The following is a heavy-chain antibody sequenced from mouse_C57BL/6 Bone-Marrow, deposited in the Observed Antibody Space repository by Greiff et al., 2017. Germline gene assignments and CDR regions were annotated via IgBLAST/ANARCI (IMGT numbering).Heavy chain of an antibody. V-gene: IGHV1-82*01. D-gene: IGHD2-4*01. J-gene: IGHJ3*01. CDR3: LYYDYDKAY. CDR1: GYAFSSSW. Sequence: QVQLKESGPELVKPGASVKISCKASGYAFSSSWMNWVKQRPGKGLEWIGRIYPGDGDTNYNGKFKGEATLTADKSSSTAYMQLSSLTSEDSAVYFCLYYDYDKAYWGQGTLVTVSA. CDR2: IYPGDGDT.